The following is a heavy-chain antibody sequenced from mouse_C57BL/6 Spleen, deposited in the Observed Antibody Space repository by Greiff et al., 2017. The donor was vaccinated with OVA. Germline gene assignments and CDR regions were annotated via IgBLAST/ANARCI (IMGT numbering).Heavy chain of an antibody. CDR2: INPNNGGT. CDR1: GYTFTDYY. V-gene: IGHV1-26*01. Sequence: VQLQQSGPELVKPGASVKISCKASGYTFTDYYMNWVKQSHGKSLEWIGDINPNNGGTSYNQKFKGKATLTVDKSSSTAYMELRSLTSEDSAVYYYARFYYYSNHMDYWGQGTSVTVSS. CDR3: ARFYYYSNHMDY. J-gene: IGHJ4*01. D-gene: IGHD2-5*01.